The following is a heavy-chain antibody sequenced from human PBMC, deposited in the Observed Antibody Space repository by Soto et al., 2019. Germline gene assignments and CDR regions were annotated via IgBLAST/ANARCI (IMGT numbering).Heavy chain of an antibody. Sequence: PGGSLRLSCAASGFTFSDYYMSWIRQAPGKGLEWVSYISSSSSYTNYADSVKGRFTISRDNAKNSLYLQMNSLRAEDTAVYYCASEPPPSGSYYQITSDYWGQGTLVTVSS. D-gene: IGHD3-10*01. V-gene: IGHV3-11*05. CDR2: ISSSSSYT. J-gene: IGHJ4*02. CDR3: ASEPPPSGSYYQITSDY. CDR1: GFTFSDYY.